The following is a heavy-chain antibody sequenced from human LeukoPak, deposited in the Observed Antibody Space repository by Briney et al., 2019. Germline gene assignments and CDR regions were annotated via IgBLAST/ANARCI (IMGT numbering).Heavy chain of an antibody. V-gene: IGHV4-39*01. CDR1: GGSISSSSYY. CDR2: IYYSGST. D-gene: IGHD6-13*01. Sequence: SETQSLTCTVSGGSISSSSYYWGWIRQPPGKGLEWIGSIYYSGSTYYNPSLKSRVTISVDTSKNQFSLKLSSVTAADTAVYYCARLTSSSWPVFDYWGQGTLVTVSS. CDR3: ARLTSSSWPVFDY. J-gene: IGHJ4*02.